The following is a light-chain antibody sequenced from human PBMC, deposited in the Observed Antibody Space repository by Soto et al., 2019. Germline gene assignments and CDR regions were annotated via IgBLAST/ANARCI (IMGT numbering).Light chain of an antibody. Sequence: QSVLTQPPSVSGAPGQRVTISCTGSSSNIGAGYDVHWYQQLPGTAPKLLIYGNSNRPSGVPDRFSGSKSGTSASLAISGLQSDDETQYYCAAWDDSLNVLVFGGGTKVTVL. V-gene: IGLV1-40*01. CDR3: AAWDDSLNVLV. CDR2: GNS. J-gene: IGLJ2*01. CDR1: SSNIGAGYD.